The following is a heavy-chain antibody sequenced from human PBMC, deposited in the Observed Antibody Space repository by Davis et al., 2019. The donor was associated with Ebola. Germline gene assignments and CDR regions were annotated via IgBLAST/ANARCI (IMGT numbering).Heavy chain of an antibody. CDR2: IYYSGST. V-gene: IGHV4-59*08. J-gene: IGHJ4*02. Sequence: MPSETLSLTCTVSGDSISDYYWSWIRQPPGKGLEWIGSIYYSGSTNYNPSLKSRVTISHDTSDSQFSLRLPSVSAADTAVYYCARSQLEWFQTPNFAYWGPGTLVTVSS. D-gene: IGHD3-3*01. CDR1: GDSISDYY. CDR3: ARSQLEWFQTPNFAY.